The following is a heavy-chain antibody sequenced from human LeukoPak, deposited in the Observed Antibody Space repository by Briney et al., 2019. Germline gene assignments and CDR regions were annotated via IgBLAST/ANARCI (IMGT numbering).Heavy chain of an antibody. D-gene: IGHD5-18*01. J-gene: IGHJ4*02. CDR2: ISSGGSTI. V-gene: IGHV3-48*01. Sequence: GGSLRLSCAASGFTFSSYGMHWVRQAPGKGLEWVSYISSGGSTIYYADPVKGRFTISRDNAKNSLYLQMNNLRAEDTAVYYCARGMGYSYGVDYWGQGTLVTVSS. CDR1: GFTFSSYG. CDR3: ARGMGYSYGVDY.